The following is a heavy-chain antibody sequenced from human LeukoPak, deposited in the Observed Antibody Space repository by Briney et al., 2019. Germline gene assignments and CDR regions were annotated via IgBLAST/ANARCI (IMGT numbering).Heavy chain of an antibody. CDR3: AADPAHYYDSSGEAFDI. J-gene: IGHJ3*02. CDR1: GGTFSSYA. CDR2: IVVGSGNT. V-gene: IGHV1-58*02. D-gene: IGHD3-22*01. Sequence: GSSVKVSCKASGGTFSSYAISWVRQARGPRLEWIGWIVVGSGNTNYAQKFQERVTITRDMSTSTAYMELSSLRSEDTAVYYCAADPAHYYDSSGEAFDIWGQGTMVTISS.